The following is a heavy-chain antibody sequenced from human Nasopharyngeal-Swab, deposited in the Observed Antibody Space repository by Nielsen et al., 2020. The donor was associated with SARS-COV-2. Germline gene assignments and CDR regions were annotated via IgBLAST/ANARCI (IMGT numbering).Heavy chain of an antibody. D-gene: IGHD5-12*01. Sequence: SVKVSCKTSGDPFTNSAISWLRQAPVQGLEWMGGIVPALGLPNYAQKFRGRVTISADRSTTTSYLELSSLRSEDTAIYYCAREGEYGAYDAPDYWGQGTLVTVSS. CDR2: IVPALGLP. CDR3: AREGEYGAYDAPDY. CDR1: GDPFTNSA. V-gene: IGHV1-69*10. J-gene: IGHJ4*02.